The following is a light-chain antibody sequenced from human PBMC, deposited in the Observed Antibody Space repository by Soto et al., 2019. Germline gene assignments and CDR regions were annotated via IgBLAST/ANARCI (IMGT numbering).Light chain of an antibody. CDR1: SSDVGGYNY. CDR3: CSYAGSYTYV. Sequence: QSVLAQPRSVSGSPGQSVTISCTGTSSDVGGYNYVSWYQQHPGKALKLMIYDVSKRPSGVPDRFSGSKSGNTASLTISGLQVEDEADYYCCSYAGSYTYVFGTGTKVTVL. CDR2: DVS. J-gene: IGLJ1*01. V-gene: IGLV2-11*01.